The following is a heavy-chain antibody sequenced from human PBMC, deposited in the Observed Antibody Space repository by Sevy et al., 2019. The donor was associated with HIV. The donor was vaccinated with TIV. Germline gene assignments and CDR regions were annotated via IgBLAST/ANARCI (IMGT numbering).Heavy chain of an antibody. J-gene: IGHJ2*01. V-gene: IGHV3-53*01. Sequence: GGSLRLSCVASGFTVSSNYMSWVRQAPGKGLEWVSVIYSGGSTYYADSVKGRFTISRDNSKNTLYLQMNSLRAEDTAVYYCARVADYYDSSGYSKINWYFDLWGRGTLVTVSS. CDR3: ARVADYYDSSGYSKINWYFDL. CDR2: IYSGGST. CDR1: GFTVSSNY. D-gene: IGHD3-22*01.